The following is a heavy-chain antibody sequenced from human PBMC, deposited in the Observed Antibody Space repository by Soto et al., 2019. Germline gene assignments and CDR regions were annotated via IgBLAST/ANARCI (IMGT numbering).Heavy chain of an antibody. CDR2: ISWDGGST. D-gene: IGHD3-16*01. CDR3: ANGFGNGIDY. CDR1: GFTFDDYT. Sequence: EVPLVESGGVVVQPGGSLRLSCAASGFTFDDYTMHWVRQAPGKGLEWVSLISWDGGSTYYADSVKGRFTISRDNSKNSLYLQMNSLRTEDTALYYCANGFGNGIDYWGQGTLVTVSS. J-gene: IGHJ4*02. V-gene: IGHV3-43*01.